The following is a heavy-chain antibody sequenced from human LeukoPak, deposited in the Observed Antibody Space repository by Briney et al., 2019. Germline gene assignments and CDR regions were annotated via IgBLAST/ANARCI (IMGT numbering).Heavy chain of an antibody. CDR1: GFTVSSND. J-gene: IGHJ3*02. V-gene: IGHV4-34*01. CDR2: INHSGST. CDR3: ASWTYSRGVAFDI. D-gene: IGHD6-13*01. Sequence: GSLRLSCAASGFTVSSNDMSWIRQPPGKGLDGSGEINHSGSTNYNPSLKSRVTISVDTSKNQFCLKLSSVTAEDTAVYYCASWTYSRGVAFDIWGQGTMVTVSS.